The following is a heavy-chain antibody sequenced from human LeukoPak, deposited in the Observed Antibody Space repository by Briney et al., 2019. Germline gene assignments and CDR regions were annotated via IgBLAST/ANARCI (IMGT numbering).Heavy chain of an antibody. Sequence: PSETLSLTCTVSGGSISSGSYYWSWIRQPAGKGLEWIGRIYTSGSTNYNPSLKSRVTISVDTSKNQFSLKLSSVTAADTAVYYCAGDSLAPRTPFDYWGQGTLVTVSS. D-gene: IGHD5-24*01. CDR3: AGDSLAPRTPFDY. J-gene: IGHJ4*02. V-gene: IGHV4-61*02. CDR2: IYTSGST. CDR1: GGSISSGSYY.